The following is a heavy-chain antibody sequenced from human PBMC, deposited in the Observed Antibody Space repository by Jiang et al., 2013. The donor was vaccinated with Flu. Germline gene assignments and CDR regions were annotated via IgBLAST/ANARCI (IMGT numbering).Heavy chain of an antibody. CDR1: GYTFTGYY. D-gene: IGHD2-21*02. Sequence: GAEVKKPGASVKVSCKASGYTFTGYYMHWVRQAPGQGLEWMGWINPNSGGTNYAQKFQGWVTMTRDTSISTAYMELSRLRSDDTAVYYCARESYCGGDCYTVDYWGQGTLVHRLL. CDR2: INPNSGGT. V-gene: IGHV1-2*04. J-gene: IGHJ4*02. CDR3: ARESYCGGDCYTVDY.